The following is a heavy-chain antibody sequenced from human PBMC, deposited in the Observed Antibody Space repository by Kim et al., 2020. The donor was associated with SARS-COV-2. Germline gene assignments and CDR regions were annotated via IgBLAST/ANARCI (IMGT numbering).Heavy chain of an antibody. D-gene: IGHD6-6*01. CDR3: ARGAIGRAARLGDFDY. V-gene: IGHV4-30-2*01. J-gene: IGHJ4*02. Sequence: SLKSRVTISVDRSKTQFSLKLSSVTAADTAVYYCARGAIGRAARLGDFDYWGQGTLVTVSS.